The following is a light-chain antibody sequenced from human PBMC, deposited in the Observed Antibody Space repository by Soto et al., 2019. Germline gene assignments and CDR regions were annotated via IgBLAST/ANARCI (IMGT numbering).Light chain of an antibody. CDR3: QQRLNWPPIT. V-gene: IGKV3-11*01. CDR2: DTS. J-gene: IGKJ5*01. Sequence: IVLTQSPATLSLSPGERATLSCRASQTVSRYLAWYQQKPGQAPRLLIYDTSNRATGIPARFSGSGSGTDFTLTISSLEPEDFAVYYCQQRLNWPPITFGQGTRLEIK. CDR1: QTVSRY.